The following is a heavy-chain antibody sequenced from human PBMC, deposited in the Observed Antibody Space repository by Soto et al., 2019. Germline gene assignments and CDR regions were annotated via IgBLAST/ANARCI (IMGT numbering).Heavy chain of an antibody. CDR3: ARALIAAAGTNFDY. CDR1: GFTVSSNY. Sequence: GGSLRLSCAASGFTVSSNYMSWVRQAPGKGLEWVSVIYSGGSTYYADSVTGRFTISRDNSKNTLYLQMNSLRAEDTAVYYCARALIAAAGTNFDYWGQGTLVTVSS. CDR2: IYSGGST. D-gene: IGHD6-13*01. V-gene: IGHV3-66*01. J-gene: IGHJ4*02.